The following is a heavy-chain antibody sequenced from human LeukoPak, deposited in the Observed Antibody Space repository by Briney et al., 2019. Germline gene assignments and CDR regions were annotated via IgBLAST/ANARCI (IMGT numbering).Heavy chain of an antibody. J-gene: IGHJ6*03. V-gene: IGHV3-21*01. CDR2: ISSSSSYI. D-gene: IGHD6-13*01. CDR1: GFTFSNYA. Sequence: GGSLRLSCAASGFTFSNYAMSWVRQAPGKGLEWVSSISSSSSYIYYADSVKGRFTISRDNAKNSLYLQMNSLRAEDTAVYYCARDYMEGYSSSWYGADYYYYMDVWGKGTTVTVSS. CDR3: ARDYMEGYSSSWYGADYYYYMDV.